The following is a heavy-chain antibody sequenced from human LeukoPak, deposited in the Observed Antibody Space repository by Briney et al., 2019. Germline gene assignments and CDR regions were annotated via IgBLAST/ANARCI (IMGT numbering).Heavy chain of an antibody. D-gene: IGHD2-15*01. CDR1: GFTFSSYS. Sequence: GGSLRLSCAASGFTFSSYSMNWVRQAPGKGLEWVSSTSSSSSYIYYADSGKDRFTISRDNAKNSLYLQMNSLRAEDTAVYYCARGYCSGGSCYSSGFDYWGQGTLVTVSS. CDR3: ARGYCSGGSCYSSGFDY. V-gene: IGHV3-21*01. CDR2: TSSSSSYI. J-gene: IGHJ4*02.